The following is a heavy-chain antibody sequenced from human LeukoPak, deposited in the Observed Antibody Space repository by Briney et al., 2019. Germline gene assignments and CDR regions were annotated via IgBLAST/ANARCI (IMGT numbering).Heavy chain of an antibody. V-gene: IGHV3-15*01. J-gene: IGHJ5*02. D-gene: IGHD4-11*01. Sequence: GESLRLSCSASEFTLRDAWMNWVRQAPGKGLEWVARIKSKADGGTTDYAAPVKGRFTLSRDDSKNTLYLQMDNLRPEDTAVYYCTTDSGPRNYVGFDPWGQGTLVAVSS. CDR3: TTDSGPRNYVGFDP. CDR1: EFTLRDAW. CDR2: IKSKADGGTT.